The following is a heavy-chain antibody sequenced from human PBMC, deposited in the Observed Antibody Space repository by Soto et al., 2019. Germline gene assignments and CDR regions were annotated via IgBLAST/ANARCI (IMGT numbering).Heavy chain of an antibody. D-gene: IGHD3-10*01. V-gene: IGHV1-8*01. CDR2: MNPNSGNT. CDR1: GYTFTSYD. J-gene: IGHJ4*02. Sequence: ASVKVSGKASGYTFTSYDINWVRQATGQGLEGMGWMNPNSGNTGYAQKFQGRVTMTRNTSISTAYMELSSLRSEDKAVYYCARGHYGSGSYFPRDCWGQGTLVTVSS. CDR3: ARGHYGSGSYFPRDC.